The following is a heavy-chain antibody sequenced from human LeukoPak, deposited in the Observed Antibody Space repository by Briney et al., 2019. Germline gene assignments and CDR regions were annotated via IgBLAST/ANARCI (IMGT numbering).Heavy chain of an antibody. V-gene: IGHV3-30*19. CDR1: GFTFSSYV. D-gene: IGHD6-13*01. CDR2: ISSDGRNK. Sequence: GGSLRLSCAASGFTFSSYVMHWVRRAPGKGLEWVAVISSDGRNKYYGDSVKGRFTISRDNSKNTLYLQMNSLRAEDTAVYYCARDGSSSWFDYWGQGTLVTVSS. CDR3: ARDGSSSWFDY. J-gene: IGHJ4*02.